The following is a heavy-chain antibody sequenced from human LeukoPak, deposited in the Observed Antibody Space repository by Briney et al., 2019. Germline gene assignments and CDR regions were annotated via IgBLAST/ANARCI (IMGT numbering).Heavy chain of an antibody. CDR3: ARHESTYPLAY. CDR2: IYPGDSDT. CDR1: GYMFTSFW. Sequence: GESLKISCKGSGYMFTSFWIGWVRQMPGKGLEWMGFIYPGDSDTRYSPSFQGQVTISADKSISTAYLHWSSLKASDTAMYYCARHESTYPLAYWGQGTLLTVSS. J-gene: IGHJ4*02. V-gene: IGHV5-51*01. D-gene: IGHD3-16*01.